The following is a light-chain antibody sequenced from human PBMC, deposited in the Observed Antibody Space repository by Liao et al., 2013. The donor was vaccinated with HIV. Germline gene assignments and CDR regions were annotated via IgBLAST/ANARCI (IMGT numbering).Light chain of an antibody. V-gene: IGLV3-1*01. CDR3: LVWDRDTSFV. J-gene: IGLJ1*01. CDR1: KLGNKF. CDR2: QDS. Sequence: SYVLTQSPSVSVSPGQTATIACSGDKLGNKFTTWYQQRPGQSPVLVMYQDSKRPSGISERFSASTSGNTATLTITGTQAMDEADYYCLVWDRDTSFVFGTGTMVTVL.